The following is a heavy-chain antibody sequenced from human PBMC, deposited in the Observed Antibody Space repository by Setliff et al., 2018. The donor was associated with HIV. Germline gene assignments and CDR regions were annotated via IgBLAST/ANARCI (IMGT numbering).Heavy chain of an antibody. CDR2: IYYSGTT. Sequence: SETLSLTCTVSGGSININNYYWGWIRQPPGKGLEWIGSIYYSGTTYYNPSLKSRVAISVDTSKNQFSLKLSSVTAADTAVYYCARPRLRGSGAFDIWGQGTMVTVSS. V-gene: IGHV4-39*01. CDR3: ARPRLRGSGAFDI. D-gene: IGHD2-21*01. J-gene: IGHJ3*02. CDR1: GGSININNYY.